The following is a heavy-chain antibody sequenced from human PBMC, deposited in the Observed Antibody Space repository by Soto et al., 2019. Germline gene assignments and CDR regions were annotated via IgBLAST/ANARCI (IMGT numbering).Heavy chain of an antibody. CDR2: IIPIFGTA. Sequence: SVKVSCKASGGTFSSYAISWVRQAPGQGLEWMGGIIPIFGTANYAQKFQGRVTITADESTSTAYMELSSLRSEDTAVYYCARDRQKAGGYYDFWSGYFDWGQGTLVTVSS. V-gene: IGHV1-69*13. CDR1: GGTFSSYA. CDR3: ARDRQKAGGYYDFWSGYFD. J-gene: IGHJ4*02. D-gene: IGHD3-3*01.